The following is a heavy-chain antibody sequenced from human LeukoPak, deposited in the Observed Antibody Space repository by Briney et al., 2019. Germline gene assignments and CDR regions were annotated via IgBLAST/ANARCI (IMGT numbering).Heavy chain of an antibody. J-gene: IGHJ4*02. CDR1: GGSIRRGGYY. D-gene: IGHD1-26*01. CDR2: IYYSGST. CDR3: AYLYSGSYSDY. Sequence: SETLSLTWTFSGGSIRRGGYYGSWIRQHPGKGLEWIGYIYYSGSTYYNPSLKSRVTISVDTSKNQFSLKLSSVTAADTAVYHRAYLYSGSYSDYWGQGTLVTVSS. V-gene: IGHV4-31*02.